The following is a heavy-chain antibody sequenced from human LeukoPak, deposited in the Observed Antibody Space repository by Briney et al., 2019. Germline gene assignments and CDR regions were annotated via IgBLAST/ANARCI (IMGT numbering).Heavy chain of an antibody. J-gene: IGHJ4*02. CDR1: GFTFSSYS. Sequence: PGGSLRLSCAASGFTFSSYSMNWVRQAPGKGLEWVGFIRSKAYGGTTEYAASVKGRFTISRDDSKSIAYLQMNSLKTEDTAVYYCTRDPLTVRGPPFDYWGQGTLVTVSS. D-gene: IGHD3-10*01. CDR2: IRSKAYGGTT. CDR3: TRDPLTVRGPPFDY. V-gene: IGHV3-49*04.